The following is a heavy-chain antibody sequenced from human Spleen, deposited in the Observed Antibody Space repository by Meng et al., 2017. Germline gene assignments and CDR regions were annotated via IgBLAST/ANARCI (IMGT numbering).Heavy chain of an antibody. Sequence: QVPLQQWGPGLLQPSETLSLTCAVYGGSFSGYYWNWIRQPPGKGLEWIGEINHRGSTNYNPSLKSRVTISVDTSKNQFSLNLRSVSAADTAVYYCARNVYNGSPRRHNWFDPWGQGTLVTVSS. CDR1: GGSFSGYY. V-gene: IGHV4-34*01. D-gene: IGHD1-26*01. J-gene: IGHJ5*02. CDR3: ARNVYNGSPRRHNWFDP. CDR2: INHRGST.